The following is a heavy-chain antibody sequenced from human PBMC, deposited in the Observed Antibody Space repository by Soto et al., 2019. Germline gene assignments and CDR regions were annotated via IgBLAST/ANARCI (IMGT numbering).Heavy chain of an antibody. V-gene: IGHV4-59*01. Sequence: QVQLQESGPGLVKPSETLSLTCTVSGGSISSYYWGWIRQPPGKGLEWIGYVYYSGSNNYHPSLKSRVTISVDTSKNQFSLKLSSVTAADTAVYYCVRSYGLYNFDFWGQGTLVTVSS. D-gene: IGHD5-18*01. CDR2: VYYSGSN. CDR3: VRSYGLYNFDF. J-gene: IGHJ4*02. CDR1: GGSISSYY.